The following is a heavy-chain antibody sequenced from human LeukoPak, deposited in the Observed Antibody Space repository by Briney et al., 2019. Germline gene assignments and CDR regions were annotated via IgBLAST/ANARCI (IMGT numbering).Heavy chain of an antibody. Sequence: GGSLRLSCAASGFTFSSYGMHWVRQAPGKGLEWVAVISYDGSNKYYADSVKGRFTISRDNSKNTLYLQMNSLRAEDTAVYYCAKDPYYYDSSGYPGVGYFDYWGQGTLVTVSS. CDR1: GFTFSSYG. J-gene: IGHJ4*02. D-gene: IGHD3-22*01. V-gene: IGHV3-30*18. CDR2: ISYDGSNK. CDR3: AKDPYYYDSSGYPGVGYFDY.